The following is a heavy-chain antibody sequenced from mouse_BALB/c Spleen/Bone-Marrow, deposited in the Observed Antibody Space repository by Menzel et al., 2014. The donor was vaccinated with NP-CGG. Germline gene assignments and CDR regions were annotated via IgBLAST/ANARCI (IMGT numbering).Heavy chain of an antibody. Sequence: SGPELVKPGASVKISCKASGYSFTGYFMNWVQQSHGKSLEWIGRINPYNGDTFYNQKFKGKATFTVDKSSSTALMELMSLTAEDAAVYYCGGQDGYYGGFAYWGQGTLVTVSA. J-gene: IGHJ3*01. D-gene: IGHD2-3*01. V-gene: IGHV1-37*01. CDR3: GGQDGYYGGFAY. CDR1: GYSFTGYF. CDR2: INPYNGDT.